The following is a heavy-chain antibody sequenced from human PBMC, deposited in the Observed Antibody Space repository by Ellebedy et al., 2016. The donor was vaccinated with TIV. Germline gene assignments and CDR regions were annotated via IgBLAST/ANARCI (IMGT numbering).Heavy chain of an antibody. CDR2: ISVYNGTT. J-gene: IGHJ4*02. Sequence: ASVKVSCXASGYTFISYGISWVRHAPGQGLEWMGWISVYNGTTNYAQKFQGRVTLTTDASTSTAYMEMRSLRSDDTAVYYCVRDFRGQWLARAREQEYWGQGTLVTVSS. CDR1: GYTFISYG. CDR3: VRDFRGQWLARAREQEY. V-gene: IGHV1-18*01. D-gene: IGHD6-19*01.